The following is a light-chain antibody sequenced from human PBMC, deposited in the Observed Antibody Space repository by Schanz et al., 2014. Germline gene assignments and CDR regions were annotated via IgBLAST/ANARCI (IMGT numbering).Light chain of an antibody. V-gene: IGKV1-5*01. Sequence: DIQMTQSPSTLSAYVGDRVTITCRASQSVNNWLAWYQQKPGQAPKLLIYDASSLRSGVPSAFSGSGSGTEFTLTISSLQPDDFATYYCQQYNSPLTFGGGTKVEIK. CDR3: QQYNSPLT. J-gene: IGKJ4*01. CDR1: QSVNNW. CDR2: DAS.